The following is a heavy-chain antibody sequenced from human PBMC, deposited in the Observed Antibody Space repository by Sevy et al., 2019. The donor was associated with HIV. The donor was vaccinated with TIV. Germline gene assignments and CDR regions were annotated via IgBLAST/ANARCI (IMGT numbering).Heavy chain of an antibody. J-gene: IGHJ4*02. CDR2: INYSGST. CDR3: ARHSLFTIFGVVIDPKKYYFDY. CDR1: GGSITNNNYY. D-gene: IGHD3-3*01. V-gene: IGHV4-39*01. Sequence: SETLSLTCTVSGGSITNNNYYWGWIRQSPGKGLEWIGTINYSGSTDYNPSLKSRVTVSVDTSKNQISLRLSSVTAADTAVYYCARHSLFTIFGVVIDPKKYYFDYWGQGTLVTVSS.